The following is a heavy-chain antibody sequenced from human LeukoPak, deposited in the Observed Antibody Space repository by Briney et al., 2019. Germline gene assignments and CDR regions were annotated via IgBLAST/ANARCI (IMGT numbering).Heavy chain of an antibody. CDR3: AKVTVSWYGDYGRGYFDL. Sequence: PGGSLRLSCAASGFTFSNYYVHWVRQPPGKGLVWVSRINSDGRDRGYVDSVKGRFTISRDNAKNTVYLQMNSLRAEDTAVYHCAKVTVSWYGDYGRGYFDLWGRGTLVTVSS. CDR2: INSDGRDR. D-gene: IGHD4-17*01. V-gene: IGHV3-74*01. J-gene: IGHJ2*01. CDR1: GFTFSNYY.